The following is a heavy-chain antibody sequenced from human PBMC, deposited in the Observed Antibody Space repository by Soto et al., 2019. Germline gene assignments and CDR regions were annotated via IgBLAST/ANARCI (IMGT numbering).Heavy chain of an antibody. J-gene: IGHJ6*02. CDR3: ARHVPAAGYYYGMDV. D-gene: IGHD2-2*01. CDR2: IISIFGTA. CDR1: GGTFSSYA. V-gene: IGHV1-69*05. Sequence: QVQLVQSGAEVTKPGSSVKVSCKASGGTFSSYAISWVRQAPGQGLEWMGGIISIFGTANYAQKFQGRVTSTTDESTSTAYMELSSLRSEDTAVYYCARHVPAAGYYYGMDVWGQGTRVTVSS.